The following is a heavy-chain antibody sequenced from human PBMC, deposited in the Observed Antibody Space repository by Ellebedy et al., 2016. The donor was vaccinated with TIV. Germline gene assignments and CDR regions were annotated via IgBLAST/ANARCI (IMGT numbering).Heavy chain of an antibody. CDR2: ISYDGSNK. V-gene: IGHV3-30-3*01. D-gene: IGHD6-19*01. J-gene: IGHJ4*02. CDR3: ARFDSGWYVPASY. Sequence: GGSLRLXXAASGFTFSSYAMHWVRQAPGKGLEWVAVISYDGSNKYYADSVKGRFTISRDNSKNTLYLQMNSLRAEDTAVYYCARFDSGWYVPASYWGQGTLVTVSS. CDR1: GFTFSSYA.